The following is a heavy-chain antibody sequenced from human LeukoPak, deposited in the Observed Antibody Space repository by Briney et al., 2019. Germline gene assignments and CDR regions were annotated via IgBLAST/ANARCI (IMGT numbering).Heavy chain of an antibody. Sequence: ASVKVSCKASGYTFTGYYMHWVRQAPGQGLEWMGWINPNSGGTNYAQKFQGRVTMTRDTSISTAYMELSRLRSDDTAVYYCARVPRYSNYAFAWFGPWGQGTLVTVSS. CDR1: GYTFTGYY. CDR2: INPNSGGT. J-gene: IGHJ5*02. D-gene: IGHD4-11*01. V-gene: IGHV1-2*02. CDR3: ARVPRYSNYAFAWFGP.